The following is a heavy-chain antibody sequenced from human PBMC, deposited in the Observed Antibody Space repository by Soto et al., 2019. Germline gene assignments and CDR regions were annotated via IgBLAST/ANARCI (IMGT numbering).Heavy chain of an antibody. D-gene: IGHD6-13*01. CDR2: ISAYNGNT. V-gene: IGHV1-18*01. J-gene: IGHJ4*02. CDR3: ARDLALFIAAAGPQGDY. CDR1: GYTFTSYG. Sequence: QVQLVQSGAEVKKPAASVKVSCKASGYTFTSYGISWVRQAPGQGLEWMGWISAYNGNTNYAQKLQGRVTMTTDTSTSTAYMELRSLRSDDTAVYYCARDLALFIAAAGPQGDYWGQGTLVNVSS.